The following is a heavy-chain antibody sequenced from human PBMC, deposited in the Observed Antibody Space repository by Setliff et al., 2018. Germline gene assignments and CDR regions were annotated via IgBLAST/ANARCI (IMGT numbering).Heavy chain of an antibody. Sequence: PSETLSLTCTVSGGSVSNSGFFWGWLRQAPGKGLEWIGNIYDSGSSNYNASLKSRLIITRDTSKNQISLKLTSVTAADTAVYYCARVTGFFYVDAWGKGTTVTVSS. J-gene: IGHJ6*03. D-gene: IGHD2-21*02. CDR2: IYDSGSS. CDR1: GGSVSNSGFF. CDR3: ARVTGFFYVDA. V-gene: IGHV4-39*01.